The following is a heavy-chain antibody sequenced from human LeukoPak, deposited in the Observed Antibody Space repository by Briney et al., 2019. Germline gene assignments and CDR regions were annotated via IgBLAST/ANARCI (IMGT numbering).Heavy chain of an antibody. J-gene: IGHJ6*03. V-gene: IGHV1-69*02. D-gene: IGHD3-3*01. CDR1: GGTFSSYT. CDR2: IIPIPGIA. CDR3: ARGTNRITIFGVVTRPYYYYMDV. Sequence: SVKVSCKASGGTFSSYTISWVRQAPGQGLEWMGRIIPIPGIANYAQKFQGRVTITADKSTSTAYMELNSLRSEDTAVYYCARGTNRITIFGVVTRPYYYYMDVWGKGTTVTVSS.